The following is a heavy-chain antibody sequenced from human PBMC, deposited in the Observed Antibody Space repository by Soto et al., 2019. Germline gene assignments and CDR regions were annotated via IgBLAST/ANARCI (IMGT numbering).Heavy chain of an antibody. CDR2: IIPIFGTA. J-gene: IGHJ4*02. V-gene: IGHV1-69*13. Sequence: SVKVSCKASGGTFSSYAISWVRQAPGQGLEWMGGIIPIFGTANYAQKFQGRVTITADESTSTAYMELSSLRSEDTAVYYCARDMRSYYDSSGYYYNYYWGQGTLVTVSS. CDR3: ARDMRSYYDSSGYYYNYY. D-gene: IGHD3-22*01. CDR1: GGTFSSYA.